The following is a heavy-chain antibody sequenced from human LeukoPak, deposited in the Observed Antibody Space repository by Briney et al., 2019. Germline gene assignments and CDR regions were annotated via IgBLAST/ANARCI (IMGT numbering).Heavy chain of an antibody. CDR3: ARDLDDILTGAYYYYYYGMDV. V-gene: IGHV3-30*03. J-gene: IGHJ6*04. D-gene: IGHD3-9*01. CDR1: GFTFSSYG. Sequence: GRSLRLSCAASGFTFSSYGMHWVRQAPGKGLEWVAVISYDGSNKYYADSVKGRFTISRDNSKNTLYLQMNSLRAEDTAVYYCARDLDDILTGAYYYYYYGMDVWGKGTTVTVSS. CDR2: ISYDGSNK.